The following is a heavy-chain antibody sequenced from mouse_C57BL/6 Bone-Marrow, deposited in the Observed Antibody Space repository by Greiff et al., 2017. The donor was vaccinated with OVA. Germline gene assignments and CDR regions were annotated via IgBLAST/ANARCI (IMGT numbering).Heavy chain of an antibody. V-gene: IGHV1-76*01. CDR3: AETAQATAWFAY. Sequence: VQLQQSGAELVRPGASVKLSCTASGYTFTDYYINWVKQRPGQGLEWIARIYPGSGNTEYNEKFKGKATLTAEKSSTTSYMQLSSLTSEASAFYCCAETAQATAWFAYWGQGTLVTVSA. D-gene: IGHD3-2*02. CDR2: IYPGSGNT. CDR1: GYTFTDYY. J-gene: IGHJ3*01.